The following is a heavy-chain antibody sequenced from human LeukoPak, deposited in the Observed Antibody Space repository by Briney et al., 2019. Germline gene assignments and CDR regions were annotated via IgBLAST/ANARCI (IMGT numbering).Heavy chain of an antibody. CDR1: GYTFTSHD. CDR3: ARTPRPMLRNNWFDP. V-gene: IGHV1-8*01. J-gene: IGHJ5*02. Sequence: ASMKVTCKASGYTFTSHDINWVRQATGQGLEWMGWMNPNSGNTGYAQKFQGRVTITRNTSISTAYMELSRLRSDDTAVYYCARTPRPMLRNNWFDPWGQGTLVTVSS. D-gene: IGHD2-8*01. CDR2: MNPNSGNT.